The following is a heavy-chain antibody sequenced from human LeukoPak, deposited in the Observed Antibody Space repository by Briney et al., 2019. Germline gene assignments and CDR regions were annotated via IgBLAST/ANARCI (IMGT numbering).Heavy chain of an antibody. CDR2: IRYDGSNK. V-gene: IGHV3-30*02. CDR1: GFTFSSYG. J-gene: IGHJ5*02. CDR3: AKASSGYDEYNWFDP. Sequence: GGSLRLSCAASGFTFSSYGMHWVRQAPGKGLEWVAFIRYDGSNKYYADSVKGRFTISRDNSKNTLYLQMNSLRAEDTAVYYCAKASSGYDEYNWFDPWGQGTLVTVPS. D-gene: IGHD5-12*01.